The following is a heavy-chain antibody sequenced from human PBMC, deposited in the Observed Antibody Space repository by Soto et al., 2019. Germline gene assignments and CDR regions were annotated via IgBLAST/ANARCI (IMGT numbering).Heavy chain of an antibody. J-gene: IGHJ5*02. CDR3: ARVQHSGGSYRWFDP. Sequence: SETLSLTCTVSGGSISGYYWTWIRQPAGKGLEYIGRIYSSGSTNFSPSLKSHVAMSVDTSQNQFSLKLTSMTAADTAIYYRARVQHSGGSYRWFDPWGQGTLVTVSS. CDR1: GGSISGYY. D-gene: IGHD2-15*01. V-gene: IGHV4-4*07. CDR2: IYSSGST.